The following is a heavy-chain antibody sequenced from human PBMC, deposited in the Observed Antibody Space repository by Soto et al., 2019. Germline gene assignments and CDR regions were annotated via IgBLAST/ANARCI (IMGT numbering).Heavy chain of an antibody. CDR1: GGSISSYY. Sequence: PSETLSLTCTVSGGSISSYYWSWIRQPPGKGLEWIGYIYYSGSTNYNPSLKSRVTITVNTSKNQFSLKLSSVTAADTAVYYFARGTDFWSGYYTNYFDYWGQGTLVTVSS. CDR3: ARGTDFWSGYYTNYFDY. V-gene: IGHV4-59*01. D-gene: IGHD3-3*01. J-gene: IGHJ4*02. CDR2: IYYSGST.